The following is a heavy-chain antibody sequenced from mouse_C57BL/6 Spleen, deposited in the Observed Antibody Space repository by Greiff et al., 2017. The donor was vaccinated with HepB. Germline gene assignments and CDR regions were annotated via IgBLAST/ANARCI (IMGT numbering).Heavy chain of an antibody. CDR1: GYTFTSYW. CDR3: ARPRRPVVY. Sequence: QVQLQQPGAELVKPGASVKLSCKASGYTFTSYWMQWVKQRPGQGLEWTGEIDPSDSYTNYNQKLKGKATLTVDTSSSTAYLQLSSLTSEDSAVYYCARPRRPVVYWSQGTTLTVAS. CDR2: IDPSDSYT. D-gene: IGHD1-1*02. J-gene: IGHJ2*01. V-gene: IGHV1-50*01.